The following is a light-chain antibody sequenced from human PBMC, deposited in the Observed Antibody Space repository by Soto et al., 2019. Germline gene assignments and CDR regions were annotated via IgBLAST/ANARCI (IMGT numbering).Light chain of an antibody. CDR3: ISYTVNRSYV. CDR1: SIDIGVYDH. CDR2: SVS. Sequence: QSALTQPASVSGSPGQSITISCSGTSIDIGVYDHFAWFQHFPGKTPKLMIYSVSNRPAGVSYRFSGSKSGNTASLTISGLQAEDEADYYCISYTVNRSYVFGTGTKLTVL. J-gene: IGLJ1*01. V-gene: IGLV2-14*01.